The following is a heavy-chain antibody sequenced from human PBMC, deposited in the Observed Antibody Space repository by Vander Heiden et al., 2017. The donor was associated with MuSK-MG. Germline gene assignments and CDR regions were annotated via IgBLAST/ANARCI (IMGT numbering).Heavy chain of an antibody. CDR3: AKKYIGLGPDAQYFDS. CDR2: ISTKETTT. CDR1: GFTFNKHG. J-gene: IGHJ4*02. D-gene: IGHD1-1*01. Sequence: VQLVESGGVLVQPGGSLRLSCAASGFTFNKHGMHWVRQAPGKGLEWISYISTKETTTYYADSVKGRFTISRDNAKSSLYLQMDSLRADDTAVYYCAKKYIGLGPDAQYFDSWGQGTLVTVSS. V-gene: IGHV3-48*01.